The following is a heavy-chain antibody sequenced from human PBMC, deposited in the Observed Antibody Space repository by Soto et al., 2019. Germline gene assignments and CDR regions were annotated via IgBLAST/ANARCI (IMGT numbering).Heavy chain of an antibody. V-gene: IGHV3-30-3*01. CDR1: GFTFSSYA. Sequence: GGSLRLSCAASGFTFSSYAMHWVRQAPGKGLEWVAVISYDGSNKYYADSVKGRFTISRDNSKNTLYLQMNSLRAEDTAVYYCARDTFSSGAAADTAYSDYWGQGTLVTGSS. D-gene: IGHD6-13*01. J-gene: IGHJ4*02. CDR3: ARDTFSSGAAADTAYSDY. CDR2: ISYDGSNK.